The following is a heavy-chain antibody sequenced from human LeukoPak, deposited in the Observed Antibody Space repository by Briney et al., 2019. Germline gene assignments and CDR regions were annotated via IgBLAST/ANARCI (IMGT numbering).Heavy chain of an antibody. CDR3: ARDLRSRYYDILTGYNDAFDI. J-gene: IGHJ3*02. V-gene: IGHV6-1*01. D-gene: IGHD3-9*01. CDR2: TYYRSKWYN. Sequence: SQTLSLTCALSGDSVSSNSAAWHWIRQSPSRGLEWLGRTYYRSKWYNDYAVSMKSRITINPDTSKNQFSLQLNSVTPEDTAVYYCARDLRSRYYDILTGYNDAFDIWGQGTMVTVSS. CDR1: GDSVSSNSAA.